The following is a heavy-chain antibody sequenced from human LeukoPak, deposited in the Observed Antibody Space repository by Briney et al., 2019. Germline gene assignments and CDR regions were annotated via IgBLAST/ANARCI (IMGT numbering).Heavy chain of an antibody. V-gene: IGHV3-9*01. J-gene: IGHJ4*02. CDR3: AKDQGSSGWYEVDSVLDY. Sequence: PGGSLRLSCAASGFTFDDYAMHWVRQAPGKGLEWVSGISWNSGSIGYADSVKGRFTISRDNSKNTLYLQMNSLRAEDTAVYYCAKDQGSSGWYEVDSVLDYWGQGTLVTVSS. D-gene: IGHD6-19*01. CDR2: ISWNSGSI. CDR1: GFTFDDYA.